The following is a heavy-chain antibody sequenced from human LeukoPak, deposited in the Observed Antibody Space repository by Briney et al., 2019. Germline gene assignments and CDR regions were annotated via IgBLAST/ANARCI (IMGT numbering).Heavy chain of an antibody. J-gene: IGHJ3*01. D-gene: IGHD3-3*01. CDR1: GFTFRSYA. Sequence: GGSPRLSCEASGFTFRSYAMTWVRQAPGKGLEWVSAISGSGAKTYYADSVKGRFTISRDNPRNTLYLQMNSLRVEDTAVYYCAQGDSYYDFLLSVWGQGTMVTVSS. CDR3: AQGDSYYDFLLSV. V-gene: IGHV3-23*01. CDR2: ISGSGAKT.